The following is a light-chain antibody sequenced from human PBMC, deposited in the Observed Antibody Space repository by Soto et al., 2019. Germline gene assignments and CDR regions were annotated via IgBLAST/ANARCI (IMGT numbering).Light chain of an antibody. V-gene: IGKV3-20*01. CDR3: QQYGSSPLVS. J-gene: IGKJ2*01. CDR2: GAS. Sequence: EIVLTQSPGTLSLSPGERATLSCRASQSVRSSYVAWYQQKPGQPPRLLVYGASTRATGIPDRFSATGSGTDFTLTISRLESDDFAVYFCQQYGSSPLVSFGQGTKLDI. CDR1: QSVRSSY.